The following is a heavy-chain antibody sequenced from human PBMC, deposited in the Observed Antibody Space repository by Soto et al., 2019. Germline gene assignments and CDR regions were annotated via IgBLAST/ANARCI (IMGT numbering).Heavy chain of an antibody. Sequence: GGSLRLSCAASGFTFSSYGMHWVRQAPGKGLEWVAVIWYDGSNKYYADSVKGRFTISRDNSKNTLYLQMNSLRAEDTAVYYCARDQFTMVRGGLGYWGQGTLVTVSS. J-gene: IGHJ4*02. CDR2: IWYDGSNK. D-gene: IGHD3-10*01. CDR3: ARDQFTMVRGGLGY. CDR1: GFTFSSYG. V-gene: IGHV3-33*01.